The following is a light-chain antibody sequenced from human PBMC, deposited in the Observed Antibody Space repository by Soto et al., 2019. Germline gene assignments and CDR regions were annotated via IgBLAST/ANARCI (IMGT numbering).Light chain of an antibody. J-gene: IGLJ2*01. CDR2: DVT. Sequence: QSVLTQPRSVSGSPGQSVTISCTGTGSDVGGYNFVSWYQQHPGKTPKLIIYDVTQRPSGVPNRFSASKSGNTASLTISGLQAEDEADYYCCSDAGSYSLFGGGTKLTVL. V-gene: IGLV2-11*01. CDR3: CSDAGSYSL. CDR1: GSDVGGYNF.